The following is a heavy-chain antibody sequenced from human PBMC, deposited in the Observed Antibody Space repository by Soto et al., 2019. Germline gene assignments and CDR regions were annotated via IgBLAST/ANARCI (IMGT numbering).Heavy chain of an antibody. CDR2: ISSRSSYI. D-gene: IGHD3-16*01. V-gene: IGHV3-21*01. Sequence: ESGGGLVKPGGSLRLSCAASGFNLSSYTMNWVRQAPGKGLEWVSSISSRSSYIYYADSVKGRFTISRDNAKNSLFLQMNSLRAEDTAVYSCARTHYDYVWGSYAYGMDVWGQGTTVTVSS. CDR1: GFNLSSYT. CDR3: ARTHYDYVWGSYAYGMDV. J-gene: IGHJ6*02.